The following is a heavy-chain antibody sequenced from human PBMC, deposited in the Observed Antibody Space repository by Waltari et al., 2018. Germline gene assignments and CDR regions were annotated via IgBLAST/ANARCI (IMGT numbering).Heavy chain of an antibody. CDR3: ARLPDIVVVPAASHNWFDP. D-gene: IGHD2-2*01. V-gene: IGHV4-34*01. CDR2: INHSGST. Sequence: QVQLQQWGAGLLKPSETLSLTCAVYGGSFSGYYWSWIRQPQGKGLEWIGEINHSGSTNHNPALNVRVTISVDTSKNQFSLKLSSVTAADTAVYYCARLPDIVVVPAASHNWFDPWGQGTLVTVSS. CDR1: GGSFSGYY. J-gene: IGHJ5*02.